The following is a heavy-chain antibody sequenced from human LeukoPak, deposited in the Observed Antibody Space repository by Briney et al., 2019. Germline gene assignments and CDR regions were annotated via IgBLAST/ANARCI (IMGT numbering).Heavy chain of an antibody. CDR1: GGTFSSYA. D-gene: IGHD6-19*01. J-gene: IGHJ2*01. CDR2: IIPIFGTA. Sequence: SVKVSCKASGGTFSSYAISWVRQAPGQGLEWMGGIIPIFGTANYAQKFQGRVTITTDESTSTAYMELSSLRSEDTAVYYCAREMGAVAGLRYFDLWGRGTLVTASS. CDR3: AREMGAVAGLRYFDL. V-gene: IGHV1-69*05.